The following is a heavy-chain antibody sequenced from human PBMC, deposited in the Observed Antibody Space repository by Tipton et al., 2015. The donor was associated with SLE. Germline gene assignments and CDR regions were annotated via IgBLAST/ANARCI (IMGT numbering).Heavy chain of an antibody. D-gene: IGHD3-10*01. CDR1: GGSVSYGGDY. Sequence: TLSLTCTVSGGSVSYGGDYWCWIRQHPMKGLEWIGYMHSTGSTNYNPSLKSRVTISVDTSKNQFSLKLSSVTAADTAVYYCARGLVDSRSYWLKWFDPWGQGTLVTVSS. CDR3: ARGLVDSRSYWLKWFDP. V-gene: IGHV4-61*08. J-gene: IGHJ5*02. CDR2: MHSTGST.